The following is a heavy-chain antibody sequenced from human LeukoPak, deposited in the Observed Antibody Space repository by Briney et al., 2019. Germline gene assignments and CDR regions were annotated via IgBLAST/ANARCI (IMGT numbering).Heavy chain of an antibody. D-gene: IGHD6-13*01. J-gene: IGHJ4*02. CDR3: ARGVVAAAGRTFDF. Sequence: SETLSLTCTVSGGSISSSSYYWGWIRQPPGKGLEWIGSIYYSGSTYYNPSLKSRVTISLDTSKNQFSLKLSSVTAADTAVYYCARGVVAAAGRTFDFWGQGTLVTVSS. CDR1: GGSISSSSYY. CDR2: IYYSGST. V-gene: IGHV4-39*07.